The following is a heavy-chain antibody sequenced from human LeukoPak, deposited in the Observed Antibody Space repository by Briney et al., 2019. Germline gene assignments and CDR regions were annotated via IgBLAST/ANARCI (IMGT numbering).Heavy chain of an antibody. Sequence: GGSLRLSCAASGFTFSSYWMHWVRQAPGKGLVWVSRINNDGRSTNYADSVKGRFTVPRDNAKNTLYLQMNSLRAEDTAVYYCARSYSGSYWYYWGQGTLVTVSS. CDR2: INNDGRST. V-gene: IGHV3-74*01. J-gene: IGHJ4*02. D-gene: IGHD3-10*01. CDR3: ARSYSGSYWYY. CDR1: GFTFSSYW.